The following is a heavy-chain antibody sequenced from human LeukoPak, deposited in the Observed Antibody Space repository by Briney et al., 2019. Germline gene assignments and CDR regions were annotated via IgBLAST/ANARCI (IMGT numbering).Heavy chain of an antibody. CDR3: ARDMGIAAAGSEFDY. Sequence: GASVKVSCKASGYTFTSYGISWVRQAPGQGLEWMGWISAYNGNTSYAQKLQGRVTMTTDTSTSTAYMELRSLRSDDTAVYYCARDMGIAAAGSEFDYWGQGTLVTVSS. CDR2: ISAYNGNT. CDR1: GYTFTSYG. V-gene: IGHV1-18*01. D-gene: IGHD6-13*01. J-gene: IGHJ4*02.